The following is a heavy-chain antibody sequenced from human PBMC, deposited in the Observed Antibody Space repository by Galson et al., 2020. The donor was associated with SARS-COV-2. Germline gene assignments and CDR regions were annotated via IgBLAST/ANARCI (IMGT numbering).Heavy chain of an antibody. D-gene: IGHD7-27*01. Sequence: ASVKVSCKASGYTFSSYYVHWVRQAPGQGLEWMGIIKPSGVSTNYAQKFQGRVTMTRDTSTSTVYMELSSLRSEDTAIYYCASRLTGANDALDVWGQGTMVTVS. CDR1: GYTFSSYY. J-gene: IGHJ3*01. CDR3: ASRLTGANDALDV. V-gene: IGHV1-46*01. CDR2: IKPSGVST.